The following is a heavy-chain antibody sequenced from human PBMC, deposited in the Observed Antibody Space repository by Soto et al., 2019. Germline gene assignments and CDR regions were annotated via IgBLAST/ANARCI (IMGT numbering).Heavy chain of an antibody. CDR3: AKVGVLRTNFRWFDL. D-gene: IGHD2-8*01. CDR1: GFAFQTYT. V-gene: IGHV3-21*01. CDR2: ITISGNYI. Sequence: EGQLVESGGGLVKPGGSLRLSCAASGFAFQTYTMDWLRQPPGKGLEWVSSITISGNYIYYADSVKGRFTISRDNGRNSVYLQMTSLRAEDTAVYYCAKVGVLRTNFRWFDLWGQGTLVTVSS. J-gene: IGHJ5*02.